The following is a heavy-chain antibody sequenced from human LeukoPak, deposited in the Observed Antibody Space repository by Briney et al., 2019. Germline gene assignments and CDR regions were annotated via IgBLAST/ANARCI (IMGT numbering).Heavy chain of an antibody. D-gene: IGHD2-2*01. CDR2: ILYDGSNK. J-gene: IGHJ4*02. V-gene: IGHV3-30*02. CDR1: GFTFSSYG. CDR3: ARDPNIVVVPAATSFDY. Sequence: GGSLRLSCAASGFTFSSYGVHWVRQAPGKGLEWVAFILYDGSNKYYADSVKGRFTISRDNSKNTLYLQMNSLRAEDTAVYYCARDPNIVVVPAATSFDYWGQGTLVTVSS.